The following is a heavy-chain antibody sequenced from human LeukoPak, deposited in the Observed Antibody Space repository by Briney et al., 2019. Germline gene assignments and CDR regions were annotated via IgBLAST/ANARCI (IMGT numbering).Heavy chain of an antibody. D-gene: IGHD6-13*01. J-gene: IGHJ6*03. CDR1: GYTFTGYY. CDR3: ARGPAAAGKFYYYYYYMDV. V-gene: IGHV1-2*02. Sequence: ASVKVSCKASGYTFTGYYMHWVRQAPGQGLEWMGWINPNSGGTNYAQKFQGRVTMTRDTSISTAYMELSRLRSEDTAVYYCARGPAAAGKFYYYYYYMDVWGKGTTVTISS. CDR2: INPNSGGT.